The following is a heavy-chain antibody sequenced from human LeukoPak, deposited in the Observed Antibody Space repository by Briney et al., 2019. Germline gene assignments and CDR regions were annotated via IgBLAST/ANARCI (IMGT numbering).Heavy chain of an antibody. CDR1: GGSISSSSYH. Sequence: PSETLSLTCTVSGGSISSSSYHWGWIRQPPGKGLEWIGSIYYSGSTYYNPSLKSRVTISVDTSKNQFSLKLSSVTAADTAVYYCARRIVGATTTGYYWGQGTLVTVSS. D-gene: IGHD1-26*01. J-gene: IGHJ4*02. CDR2: IYYSGST. V-gene: IGHV4-39*01. CDR3: ARRIVGATTTGYY.